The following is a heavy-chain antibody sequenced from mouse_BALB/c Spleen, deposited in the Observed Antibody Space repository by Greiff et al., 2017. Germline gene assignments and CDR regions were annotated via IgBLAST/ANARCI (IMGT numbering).Heavy chain of an antibody. CDR2: SRNKANDYTT. V-gene: IGHV7-1*02. CDR1: GFTFSDFY. CDR3: ARDARWEGAMDY. D-gene: IGHD1-1*02. J-gene: IGHJ4*01. Sequence: EVKLVESGGGLVQPGGSLRLSCATSGFTFSDFYMEWVRQPPGKGLEWIAASRNKANDYTTEYSASVKGRFIVSRDTSQSILYLQMNALRAEDTAIYYCARDARWEGAMDYWGQGTSVTVSS.